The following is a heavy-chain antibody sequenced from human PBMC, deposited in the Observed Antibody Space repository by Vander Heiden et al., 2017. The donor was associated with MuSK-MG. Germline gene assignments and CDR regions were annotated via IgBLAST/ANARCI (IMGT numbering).Heavy chain of an antibody. J-gene: IGHJ4*02. Sequence: QVQLVESGGGVVQPGRSLRLSCAASGFPFSSYGIHWVRQSPGKGLEWVAFISNDGSNKDYADSVKGRFTISRDNSKNTLYLQMNSLRAEDTALYYCAKDMYYESSAYIDYWGQGSPVTVSS. D-gene: IGHD3-22*01. CDR3: AKDMYYESSAYIDY. CDR1: GFPFSSYG. CDR2: ISNDGSNK. V-gene: IGHV3-30*18.